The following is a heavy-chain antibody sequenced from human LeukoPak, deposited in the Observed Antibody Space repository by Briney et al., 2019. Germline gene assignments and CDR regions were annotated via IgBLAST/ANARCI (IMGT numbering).Heavy chain of an antibody. CDR1: GFTFSSYE. Sequence: GGSLRLSCAASGFTFSSYEMNWVRQAPGKGLEWVSYISSSGNTIHYADSVKGRFTISRDNAKNSLYLQMNSLRAEDTAVYYCAELGITMIGGVWGKGTTVTISS. CDR2: ISSSGNTI. V-gene: IGHV3-48*03. CDR3: AELGITMIGGV. J-gene: IGHJ6*04. D-gene: IGHD3-10*02.